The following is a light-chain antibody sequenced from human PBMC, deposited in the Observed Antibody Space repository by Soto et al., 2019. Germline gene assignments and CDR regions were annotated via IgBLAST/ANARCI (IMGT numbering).Light chain of an antibody. CDR1: QSVNSN. CDR2: GAS. Sequence: EIVMTQSPATLSVSPGERATLSCRASQSVNSNLAWYQRKPGQAPRLLIFGASTRATGFPARFSGSGSGTEFTLTISSLQSEDFAVYYCQQYNNWPQAFGQGTKVEIK. CDR3: QQYNNWPQA. V-gene: IGKV3-15*01. J-gene: IGKJ1*01.